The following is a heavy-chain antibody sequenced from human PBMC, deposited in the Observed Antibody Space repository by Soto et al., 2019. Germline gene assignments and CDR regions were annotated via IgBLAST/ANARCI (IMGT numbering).Heavy chain of an antibody. V-gene: IGHV3-23*01. CDR2: ISGSGGST. J-gene: IGHJ4*02. D-gene: IGHD5-12*01. CDR3: AKDLGGFPFYFDY. Sequence: GGSLRLSCAGSGFTFSMYAMTWVRQAPGKGLEWVSAISGSGGSTYYADSVKGRFTISRDNSKNTLYLEMNSLRAADTAIYFCAKDLGGFPFYFDYWGRGTLVTVSS. CDR1: GFTFSMYA.